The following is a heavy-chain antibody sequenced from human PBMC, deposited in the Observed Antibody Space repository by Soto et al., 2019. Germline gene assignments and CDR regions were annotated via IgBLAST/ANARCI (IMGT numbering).Heavy chain of an antibody. CDR3: AKSHTTSGWYVTTDY. CDR1: GFTLGDYD. Sequence: PEGSLRLSCAASGFTLGDYDMQWVRQAPGKGLEWVSAISWNSGSIDYADSVKGRFTISRDNAKNSLYLQMNSLRAEDTALYYCAKSHTTSGWYVTTDYWGQGTRVTVSS. CDR2: ISWNSGSI. J-gene: IGHJ4*02. V-gene: IGHV3-9*01. D-gene: IGHD6-19*01.